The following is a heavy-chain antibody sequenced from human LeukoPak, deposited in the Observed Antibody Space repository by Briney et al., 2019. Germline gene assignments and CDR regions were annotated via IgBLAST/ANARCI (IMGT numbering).Heavy chain of an antibody. CDR1: GFTFSSYA. J-gene: IGHJ3*02. CDR3: ARPMDPHDAFDI. CDR2: ISYDGSNK. V-gene: IGHV3-30-3*01. Sequence: GGSLRLSCAASGFTFSSYAMHWVRQAPGKGLEWVAVISYDGSNKYYADYVKGRFTISRDNSKNTLYLQMNSLRAEDTAVYYGARPMDPHDAFDIWGQGTMVTVSS. D-gene: IGHD2-2*03.